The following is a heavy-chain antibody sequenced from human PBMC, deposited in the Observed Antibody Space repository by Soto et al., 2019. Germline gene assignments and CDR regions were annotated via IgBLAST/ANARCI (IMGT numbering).Heavy chain of an antibody. V-gene: IGHV1-2*04. CDR1: GYTFTGYY. Sequence: ASVKVSCKASGYTFTGYYMHWVRQAPGQGLEWMGWINPNSGDTNYAQKFQGWVTMTRDTSISTAYMELSRLRSDDTAVYYCARDLGGYSYGHYYYGMDVWGQGTTVTVSS. CDR2: INPNSGDT. CDR3: ARDLGGYSYGHYYYGMDV. J-gene: IGHJ6*02. D-gene: IGHD5-18*01.